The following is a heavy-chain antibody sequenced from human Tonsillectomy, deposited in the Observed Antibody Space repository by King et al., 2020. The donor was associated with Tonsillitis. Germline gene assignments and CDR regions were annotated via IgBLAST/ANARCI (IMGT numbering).Heavy chain of an antibody. J-gene: IGHJ4*02. V-gene: IGHV4-59*01. CDR1: GGSISSNY. D-gene: IGHD3-22*01. CDR3: ARDNGDYDNSGYD. CDR2: IYDSGTT. Sequence: VQLQESGPGLVKPSETLSLTCTVSGGSISSNYWTWIRQPPGKRLEWIGYIYDSGTTNYNPSLESRVTISVDTSKNQFSLKLSSVSAADTAVYYCARDNGDYDNSGYDWGQGTLVTVSS.